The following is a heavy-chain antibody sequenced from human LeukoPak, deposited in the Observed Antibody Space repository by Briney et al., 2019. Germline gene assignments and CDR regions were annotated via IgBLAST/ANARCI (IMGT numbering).Heavy chain of an antibody. CDR2: LSSSGNTI. CDR1: GFTFSSYE. V-gene: IGHV3-48*03. CDR3: ARQETPMCNSFDY. J-gene: IGHJ4*02. D-gene: IGHD5-18*01. Sequence: GGSLRLSCAASGFTFSSYEMNWVRQAPGKGLEWVSYLSSSGNTIYYADSVKGRFTISRDNAKNSLYLQMNSLRAEDTAVYYCARQETPMCNSFDYWGQGTLVSVSS.